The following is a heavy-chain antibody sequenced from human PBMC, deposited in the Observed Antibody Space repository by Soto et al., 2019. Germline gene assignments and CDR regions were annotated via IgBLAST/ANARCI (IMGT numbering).Heavy chain of an antibody. Sequence: EVQLVESGGGLVQPGGSLRLSCAASGFTFSSYWMSWVRQAPGKGLEWVANIKQDGSEKYYVDSVKGRFTISRDNAKNSLYLQMNSLRAEDTAVYYCASGWLSSPEPFDYWGQGTLVTVS. J-gene: IGHJ4*02. CDR1: GFTFSSYW. CDR3: ASGWLSSPEPFDY. V-gene: IGHV3-7*03. D-gene: IGHD3-22*01. CDR2: IKQDGSEK.